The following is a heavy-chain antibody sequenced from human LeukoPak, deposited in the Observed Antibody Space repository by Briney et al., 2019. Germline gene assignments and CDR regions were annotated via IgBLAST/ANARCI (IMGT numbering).Heavy chain of an antibody. CDR3: ARDGDVDTGYFDY. CDR2: ISYDGSNK. D-gene: IGHD5-18*01. Sequence: PGGSLRLSCAASGFTFSSYAMHWVRQAPGKGLEWVAVISYDGSNKYYADSVKGRFTISRDNSKNTLYLQMNSPRAEDTAVYYCARDGDVDTGYFDYWGQGTLVTVSS. J-gene: IGHJ4*02. V-gene: IGHV3-30*04. CDR1: GFTFSSYA.